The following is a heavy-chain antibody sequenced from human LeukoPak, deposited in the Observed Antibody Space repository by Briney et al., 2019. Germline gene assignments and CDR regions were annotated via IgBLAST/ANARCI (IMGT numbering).Heavy chain of an antibody. CDR1: GFTFSSHG. D-gene: IGHD1-26*01. J-gene: IGHJ6*03. V-gene: IGHV3-7*01. CDR3: ARDPYSGAYGDTYYYYMDV. Sequence: GGSLRLSCVASGFTFSSHGMNWVRQAPGKGLEWVANIKQDGSEKYYVDSVKGRFTISRDNAKNSLYLQMNSLTAEDTAVYYCARDPYSGAYGDTYYYYMDVWGKGTTVTIFS. CDR2: IKQDGSEK.